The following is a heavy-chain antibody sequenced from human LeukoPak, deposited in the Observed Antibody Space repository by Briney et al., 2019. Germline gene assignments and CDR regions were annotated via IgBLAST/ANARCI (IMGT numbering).Heavy chain of an antibody. V-gene: IGHV3-15*01. CDR2: IKSKTHGGTT. J-gene: IGHJ4*02. Sequence: GGPLRLSCAASGFTFSNAWMNWVRQAPGKGLEWFGRIKSKTHGGTTDYAAHVKGRFTISRDDSNNTPYLQMNSMKTEDTAVYYCATSNFWGQGTVVTVSS. CDR3: ATSNF. CDR1: GFTFSNAW.